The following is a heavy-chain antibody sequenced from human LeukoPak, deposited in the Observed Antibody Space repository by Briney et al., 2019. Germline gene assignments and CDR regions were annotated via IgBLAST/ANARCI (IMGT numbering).Heavy chain of an antibody. CDR2: ISNSGSTI. D-gene: IGHD6-19*01. Sequence: GGSLRLSCAASGFTFSSYEMNWVRQAPGKGLEWVSYISNSGSTIYYADSVKGRFTISRDNAKNSLYLQMNSLRAEDTAVYYCAAPGIAVAGTKVDWFDPWGQGTLVTVSP. V-gene: IGHV3-48*03. J-gene: IGHJ5*02. CDR3: AAPGIAVAGTKVDWFDP. CDR1: GFTFSSYE.